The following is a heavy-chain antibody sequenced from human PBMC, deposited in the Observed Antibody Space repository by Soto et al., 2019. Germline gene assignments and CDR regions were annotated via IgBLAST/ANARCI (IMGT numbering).Heavy chain of an antibody. CDR1: GYTFTGYY. CDR2: INPNSGGT. Sequence: GASVKVSCKASGYTFTGYYMHWVRQAPGQGLEWMGWINPNSGGTNYAQKFQGWVTMTRDTSISTAYMELSRLRSDDTAVYYCARALGDYGDYVFDYWGQGTLVTVSS. CDR3: ARALGDYGDYVFDY. V-gene: IGHV1-2*04. J-gene: IGHJ4*02. D-gene: IGHD4-17*01.